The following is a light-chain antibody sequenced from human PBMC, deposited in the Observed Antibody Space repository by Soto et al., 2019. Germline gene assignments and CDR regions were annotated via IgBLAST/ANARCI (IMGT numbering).Light chain of an antibody. V-gene: IGKV2-28*01. Sequence: DIVMTQSPLYLPVNPGEPASISCRSSQSLLDSDGYKYLDWYVQKPGQSPQLLIYLGSNRASGVPDSFSGSGSGTDFTLRISRVEAEDVGVYYCMQALQTPLTFGGGTRLEIK. J-gene: IGKJ4*01. CDR2: LGS. CDR3: MQALQTPLT. CDR1: QSLLDSDGYKY.